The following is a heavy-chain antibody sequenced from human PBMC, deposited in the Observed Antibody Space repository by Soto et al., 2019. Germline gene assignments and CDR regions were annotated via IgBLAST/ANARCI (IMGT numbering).Heavy chain of an antibody. Sequence: SETLSLTCTVSGGSISGCYWSWIRQPPGKGLEWIGYIYYSGSTNYNPSLKSRVTISVDTSKNQFSLKLSSVTAADTAVYYCARDIMGTNYYYYGMDVWGQGTTVTVSS. CDR2: IYYSGST. V-gene: IGHV4-59*01. CDR1: GGSISGCY. CDR3: ARDIMGTNYYYYGMDV. D-gene: IGHD2-8*01. J-gene: IGHJ6*02.